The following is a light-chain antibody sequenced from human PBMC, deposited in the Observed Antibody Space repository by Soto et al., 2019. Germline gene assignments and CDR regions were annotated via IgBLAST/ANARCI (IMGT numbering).Light chain of an antibody. Sequence: EIVLTQSPGTLSLSPGEIATLSCRASQSVSSNYLAWYQQKSGQAPRLLIYGASSRATGIPDRFSGSGSGTDFTLTISRLEPEDFGAYYCQQFGSSIPHTFGQGTKVYI. J-gene: IGKJ2*01. CDR1: QSVSSNY. V-gene: IGKV3-20*01. CDR2: GAS. CDR3: QQFGSSIPHT.